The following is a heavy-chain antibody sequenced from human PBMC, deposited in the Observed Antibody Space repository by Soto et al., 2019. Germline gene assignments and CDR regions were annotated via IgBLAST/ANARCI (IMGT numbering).Heavy chain of an antibody. D-gene: IGHD6-13*01. CDR3: ARDPNSSSWYGTQLGYFDY. CDR1: GGSISSYY. J-gene: IGHJ4*02. CDR2: IYYSGST. Sequence: SETLSLTCTVSGGSISSYYWSWIRQPPGKGLEWIGYIYYSGSTNYNPSLKSRVTISVDTSKNQFSLKLSSVTAADTAVYYCARDPNSSSWYGTQLGYFDYWGQGTLVTVS. V-gene: IGHV4-59*01.